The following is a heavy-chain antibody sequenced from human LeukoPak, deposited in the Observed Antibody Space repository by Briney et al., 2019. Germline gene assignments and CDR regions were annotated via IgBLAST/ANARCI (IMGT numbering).Heavy chain of an antibody. Sequence: GGSLRLSCAASGFTVSSNYMSWVRQAPGKGLERVASIKQDGSEKYYVDSVRGRFTISRDNAKNSLYLQMNSLRAEDTAVYYCARERGMFDYWGQGTLVTVSS. D-gene: IGHD6-13*01. CDR1: GFTVSSNY. V-gene: IGHV3-7*03. CDR2: IKQDGSEK. J-gene: IGHJ4*02. CDR3: ARERGMFDY.